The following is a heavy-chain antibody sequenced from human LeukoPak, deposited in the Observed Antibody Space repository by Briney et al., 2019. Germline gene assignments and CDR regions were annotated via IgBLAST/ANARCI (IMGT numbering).Heavy chain of an antibody. CDR1: GFTFSSYN. D-gene: IGHD2/OR15-2a*01. J-gene: IGHJ5*02. CDR3: VRIPNSANFPNWFDP. V-gene: IGHV3-21*01. Sequence: GGSLRLSCAASGFTFSSYNMNWVRLAPEKGLEWISSISGNSGYISYADSVKGRFTVPRDNAKNSLYLQMDSLRADDTAVYYCVRIPNSANFPNWFDPWGQGTLVTVSS. CDR2: ISGNSGYI.